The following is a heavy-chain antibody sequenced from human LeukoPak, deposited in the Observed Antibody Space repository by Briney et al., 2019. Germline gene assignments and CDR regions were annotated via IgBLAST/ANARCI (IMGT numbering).Heavy chain of an antibody. CDR3: ARVGGLVGGSRLPDY. CDR2: ISSSSSYI. D-gene: IGHD1-26*01. Sequence: GGSLRLSCAASGFTSRSSSMSWVRQAPGKGLEWVSSISSSSSYIYYADSVKGRFTISRDNAKNSLYLQMNSLRAEDTAVYYCARVGGLVGGSRLPDYWGQGTLVTVSS. V-gene: IGHV3-21*01. J-gene: IGHJ4*02. CDR1: GFTSRSSS.